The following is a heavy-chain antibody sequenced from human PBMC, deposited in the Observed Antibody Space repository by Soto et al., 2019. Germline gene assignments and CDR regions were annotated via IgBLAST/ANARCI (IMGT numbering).Heavy chain of an antibody. CDR3: ARALAYCGGDCYSQDYYHYYGMDV. CDR1: GGSISSYY. D-gene: IGHD2-21*02. Sequence: PSETLSLTCTVSGGSISSYYWSWIRQPPGKGLEWIGYIYYSGSTNYNPSLKSRVTISVDTSKNQFSLKLSSVTAADTAVYYCARALAYCGGDCYSQDYYHYYGMDVWGQGTTVTVSS. V-gene: IGHV4-59*01. J-gene: IGHJ6*02. CDR2: IYYSGST.